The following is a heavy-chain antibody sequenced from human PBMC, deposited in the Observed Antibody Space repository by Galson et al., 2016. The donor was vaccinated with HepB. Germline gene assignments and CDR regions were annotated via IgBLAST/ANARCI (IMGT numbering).Heavy chain of an antibody. V-gene: IGHV4-61*03. CDR1: GGSVSSGSYY. Sequence: ETLSLTCRVSGGSVSSGSYYWCWVRQSPGKGLEMLGYVQYSGTTNYNPSLKSRVTISVAPSKTHFSLTLTSVTAADTAVYYCARLLRQTEYWGQGTLVTVSS. D-gene: IGHD1-14*01. CDR2: VQYSGTT. J-gene: IGHJ4*02. CDR3: ARLLRQTEY.